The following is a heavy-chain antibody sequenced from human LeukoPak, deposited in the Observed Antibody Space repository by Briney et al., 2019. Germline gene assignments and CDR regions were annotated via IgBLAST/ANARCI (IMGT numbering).Heavy chain of an antibody. V-gene: IGHV1-2*02. CDR2: INPNSGGT. CDR3: ARARLMVRGVISTFSPSPIYYYMDV. Sequence: ASVKVSCKASGYTFTGYYMHWVRQAPGQGLEWMGWINPNSGGTNYAQKFQGRVTMTRDTSISTAYMELSRLRSDDTAVYYCARARLMVRGVISTFSPSPIYYYMDVWGKGTTVTISS. CDR1: GYTFTGYY. D-gene: IGHD3-10*01. J-gene: IGHJ6*03.